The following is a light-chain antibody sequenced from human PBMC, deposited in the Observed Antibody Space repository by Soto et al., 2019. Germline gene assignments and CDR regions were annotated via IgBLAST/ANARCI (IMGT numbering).Light chain of an antibody. CDR2: NND. CDR3: AAWDDYLNAWG. Sequence: QSVLTQPPSASATPGQRVTISCSGSSSNIGSTSVNWYQQLPGTAPKLLIYNNDQRPSGVPDRFSVSKSGTSASLAISGRQSEDDTDYDCAAWDDYLNAWGFGGGTKLTVL. V-gene: IGLV1-44*01. CDR1: SSNIGSTS. J-gene: IGLJ3*02.